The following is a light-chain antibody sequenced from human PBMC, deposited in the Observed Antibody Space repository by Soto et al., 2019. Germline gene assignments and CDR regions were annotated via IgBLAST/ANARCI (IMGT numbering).Light chain of an antibody. CDR2: LGS. CDR3: MQSLQTPLT. Sequence: DIVMTQSPLSLPVTPGETASISCRSSQNLLHSNGYNYLDWYLQKPGQSPQLLIFLGSNRASGVPDRFSGSGSGTDFTLKISRVEAEDVGLYYCMQSLQTPLTFGGGTKVESK. CDR1: QNLLHSNGYNY. V-gene: IGKV2-28*01. J-gene: IGKJ4*01.